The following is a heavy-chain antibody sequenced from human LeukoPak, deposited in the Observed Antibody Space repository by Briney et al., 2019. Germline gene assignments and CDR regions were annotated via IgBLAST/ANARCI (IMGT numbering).Heavy chain of an antibody. D-gene: IGHD6-19*01. Sequence: GASVKVSCKASGYTFTSYYMHWVRQAPGQGLEWMGRINPNSGGTNYAQKFQGRDSMTRDTSISTAYMELSRLRSDDTAVYYCARDAGSGWPHLDYWGQGTLVTVSS. CDR1: GYTFTSYY. J-gene: IGHJ4*02. CDR2: INPNSGGT. V-gene: IGHV1-2*06. CDR3: ARDAGSGWPHLDY.